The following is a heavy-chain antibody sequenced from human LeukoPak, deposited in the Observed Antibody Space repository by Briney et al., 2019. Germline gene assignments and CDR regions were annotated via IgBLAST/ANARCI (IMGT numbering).Heavy chain of an antibody. Sequence: GGSLRLSCAASGFTFSSYSMNWVRQAPGKGLEWVSSISSSSSYIYYADSVKGRFTISRDNAKNSLYLQMNSLRAEDTAVYYCARLRTFYYDSTGYYYDDSSYYMDVWGKGTTVTVSS. V-gene: IGHV3-21*01. D-gene: IGHD3-22*01. J-gene: IGHJ6*03. CDR3: ARLRTFYYDSTGYYYDDSSYYMDV. CDR1: GFTFSSYS. CDR2: ISSSSSYI.